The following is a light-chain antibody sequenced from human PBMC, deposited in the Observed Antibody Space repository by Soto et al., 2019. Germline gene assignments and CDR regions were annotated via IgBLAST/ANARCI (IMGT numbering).Light chain of an antibody. CDR2: GAS. J-gene: IGKJ1*01. CDR3: QQYGSSSWT. CDR1: QSVSSSY. V-gene: IGKV3-20*01. Sequence: EIVLTQSPGTLSLSPGERATLSCRASQSVSSSYLAWYQQKLGQAPRLLIYGASSRATGIPDRFSGRESGTDFTLTISRLEPEDSAVYYCQQYGSSSWTFGQGTKVEI.